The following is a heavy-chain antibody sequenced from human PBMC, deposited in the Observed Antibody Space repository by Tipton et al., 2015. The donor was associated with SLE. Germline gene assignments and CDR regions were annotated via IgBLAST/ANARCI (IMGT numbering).Heavy chain of an antibody. CDR1: GYSISPYY. Sequence: TLSLTCTVSGYSISPYYWSWIRQTPGKGLEWIGYIHSSGTTNYSPSLNSRVTMSVDTSKNQFSLRLTSVTAADSAVYYCAREVYRRFPIWGQGALVTVSS. J-gene: IGHJ4*02. CDR3: AREVYRRFPI. D-gene: IGHD3-16*02. V-gene: IGHV4-59*01. CDR2: IHSSGTT.